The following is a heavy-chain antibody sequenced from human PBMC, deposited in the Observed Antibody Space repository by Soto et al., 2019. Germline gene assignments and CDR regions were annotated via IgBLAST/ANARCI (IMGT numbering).Heavy chain of an antibody. V-gene: IGHV4-38-2*01. J-gene: IGHJ4*02. Sequence: PSETLSLTCAVSGSSITITCYWGWVRQPPGKGLGWIGSIHHSGSVFESGSTHYNPSFKSRVTISADTSKNQFSLKLTSVTAADTAVYFCARNSSSSYFDYWGQGTLVTVSS. CDR3: ARNSSSSYFDY. CDR2: IHHSGSVFESGST. CDR1: GSSITITCY. D-gene: IGHD6-13*01.